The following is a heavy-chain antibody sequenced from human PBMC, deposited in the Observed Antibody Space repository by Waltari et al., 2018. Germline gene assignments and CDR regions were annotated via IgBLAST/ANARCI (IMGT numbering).Heavy chain of an antibody. J-gene: IGHJ4*02. CDR2: INHSGST. CDR3: ASVLGMGATKPDY. V-gene: IGHV4-34*01. D-gene: IGHD1-26*01. Sequence: QVQLQQWGAGLLKPSETLSLTCAVYGGSFSGYYWSWIRQPPGKGLEWIGEINHSGSTNANPSPKSLVTISVDTSKNQFSLKLSSVSAADTAVYYCASVLGMGATKPDYWGQGTLVTVSS. CDR1: GGSFSGYY.